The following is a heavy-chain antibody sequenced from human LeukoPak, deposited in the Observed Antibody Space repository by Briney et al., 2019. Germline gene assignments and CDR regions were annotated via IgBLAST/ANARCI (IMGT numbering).Heavy chain of an antibody. CDR1: GFTFSSYI. CDR2: ISSSSSYI. Sequence: GGSLRLSCAASGFTFSSYIMNWVRQAPGTRLEGVSSISSSSSYIYYADSVKARFTISRDKAKNSLYLQMNSLRAEDTAVYYCATGNRDGYNLPLWYWGQGTLVTVSS. V-gene: IGHV3-21*01. J-gene: IGHJ4*02. D-gene: IGHD5-24*01. CDR3: ATGNRDGYNLPLWY.